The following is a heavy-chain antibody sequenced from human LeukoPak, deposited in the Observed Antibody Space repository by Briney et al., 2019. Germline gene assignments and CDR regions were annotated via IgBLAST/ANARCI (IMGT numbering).Heavy chain of an antibody. V-gene: IGHV4-59*01. CDR1: GGSISSYY. CDR3: ARLNTELLWFGELSYYFDY. CDR2: IYYSGST. J-gene: IGHJ4*02. Sequence: SETLSLTCTVSGGSISSYYWSWIRQPPGKGLEWIGYIYYSGSTNYNPSLKSRVTISVDTSKNQFSLKLSSVTAADTAVYYCARLNTELLWFGELSYYFDYWGQGTQVTVSS. D-gene: IGHD3-10*01.